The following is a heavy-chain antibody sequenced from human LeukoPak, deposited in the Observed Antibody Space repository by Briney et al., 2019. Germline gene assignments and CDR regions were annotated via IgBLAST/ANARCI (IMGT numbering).Heavy chain of an antibody. CDR3: ARGPLTDYYYFDS. Sequence: PSQTLSLTCAVSGGSINSGGYSWSWIRQPPGKGLEWIGYIYHSGSTYYNPSLKSRVTISVDTSKSQFSLRLSSVTAADTAMYYCARGPLTDYYYFDSWGQGTLVTVSS. V-gene: IGHV4-30-2*02. D-gene: IGHD3-9*01. CDR2: IYHSGST. J-gene: IGHJ4*02. CDR1: GGSINSGGYS.